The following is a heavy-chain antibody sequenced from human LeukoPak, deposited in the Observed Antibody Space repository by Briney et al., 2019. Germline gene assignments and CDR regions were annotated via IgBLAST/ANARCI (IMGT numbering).Heavy chain of an antibody. CDR1: GGSFSGYY. CDR3: ARGRSLITTVTKFGWFDP. Sequence: SETLSLTCAVYGGSFSGYYWSWIRQPPGKGLEWIGEINHSGSTNYNPSLKSRVTISVDTSKNQFSLKLSSVTAADTAVYYCARGRSLITTVTKFGWFDPWGQGTLVTVSP. CDR2: INHSGST. V-gene: IGHV4-34*01. J-gene: IGHJ5*02. D-gene: IGHD4-17*01.